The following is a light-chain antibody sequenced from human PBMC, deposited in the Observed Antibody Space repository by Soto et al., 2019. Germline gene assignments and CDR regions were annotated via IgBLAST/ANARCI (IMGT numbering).Light chain of an antibody. J-gene: IGKJ2*01. Sequence: EIVLTQSPGTLSLSPGERATLSCRASQTVNTRYLAWYQQKPGRAPRLLIYGASSRATGIPDRFSGSGSGTDFTLTISRLEPEDFAVYYCQQYGGSPPMYTFGQGTKVDIK. CDR2: GAS. CDR1: QTVNTRY. V-gene: IGKV3-20*01. CDR3: QQYGGSPPMYT.